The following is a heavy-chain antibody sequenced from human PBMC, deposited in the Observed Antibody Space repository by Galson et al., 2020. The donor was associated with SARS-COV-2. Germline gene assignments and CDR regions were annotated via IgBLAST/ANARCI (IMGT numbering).Heavy chain of an antibody. CDR3: ARTYYYGSGSYYNPAYYYYGMDV. Sequence: SGPTLVKPTQTLTLTCTFSGFSLSTSGMCVSWIRQPPGKALEWLALIDWDDDKYYSTSLKTRLTISKDTSKNQVVLTMTNMDPVDTATYYCARTYYYGSGSYYNPAYYYYGMDVWGQGTTVTVSS. V-gene: IGHV2-70*01. CDR2: IDWDDDK. CDR1: GFSLSTSGMC. J-gene: IGHJ6*02. D-gene: IGHD3-10*01.